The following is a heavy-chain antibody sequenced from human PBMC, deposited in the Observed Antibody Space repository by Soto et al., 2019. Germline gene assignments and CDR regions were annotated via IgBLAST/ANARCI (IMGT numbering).Heavy chain of an antibody. CDR1: GFSFSTNT. Sequence: GGSLRLSCSASGFSFSTNTMNWVRQAPGKGLEWVSSISVTSSYIYYTDSVKGRFTISRDNAKNSLYLQMNSLRAEDTAVYYCASLYASSGSDYWGQGTLVTVSS. CDR3: ASLYASSGSDY. D-gene: IGHD6-13*01. CDR2: ISVTSSYI. V-gene: IGHV3-21*01. J-gene: IGHJ4*02.